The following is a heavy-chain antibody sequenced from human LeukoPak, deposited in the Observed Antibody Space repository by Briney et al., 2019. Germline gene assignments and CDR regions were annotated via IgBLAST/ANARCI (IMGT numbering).Heavy chain of an antibody. CDR3: AKDPSVLVPATKEDN. J-gene: IGHJ4*02. D-gene: IGHD2-2*01. CDR2: ISYDGSNK. Sequence: GGSLRLSCAASGFTFSSYGMHWVRQAPGKGLEWVAVISYDGSNKYYADSVKGRFTISRDNSKNTLYLQMNSLRAEDTAVYYCAKDPSVLVPATKEDNWGQGTLVTVSS. CDR1: GFTFSSYG. V-gene: IGHV3-30*18.